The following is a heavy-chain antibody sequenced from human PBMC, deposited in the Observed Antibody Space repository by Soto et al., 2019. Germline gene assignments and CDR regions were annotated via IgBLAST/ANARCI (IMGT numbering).Heavy chain of an antibody. CDR2: INPADSDI. CDR1: GYIFTSNW. CDR3: AIHGRVRRGWTLPRLDY. D-gene: IGHD6-19*01. Sequence: PGESLQISCEASGYIFTSNWIGWVRQMPGKGLEWMGIINPADSDIKYSPSFQGQVTISADKSISTVYLQWSSLQASDTAMYYCAIHGRVRRGWTLPRLDYWAQGSL. J-gene: IGHJ4*02. V-gene: IGHV5-51*01.